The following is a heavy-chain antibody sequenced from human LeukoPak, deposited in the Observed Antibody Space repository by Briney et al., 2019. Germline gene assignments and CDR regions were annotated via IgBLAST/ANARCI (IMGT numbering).Heavy chain of an antibody. Sequence: GGSLRLSCAASGFTVSSNYMSWVRQAPGKGLEWVSVIYSGGSTYYADSVKGRFTISRDNSKNTLYLQMNSLRAEDTAVYYCASAIGGAVAGTNYWGQGTLVTVSS. CDR3: ASAIGGAVAGTNY. CDR2: IYSGGST. D-gene: IGHD6-19*01. CDR1: GFTVSSNY. V-gene: IGHV3-53*01. J-gene: IGHJ4*02.